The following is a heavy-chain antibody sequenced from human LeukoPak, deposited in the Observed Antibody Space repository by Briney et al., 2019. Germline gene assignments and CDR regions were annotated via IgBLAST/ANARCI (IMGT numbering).Heavy chain of an antibody. V-gene: IGHV5-51*01. J-gene: IGHJ3*02. CDR1: GYSFTSYW. CDR2: IYPGDSDT. Sequence: GESLKISCKGSGYSFTSYWIGWVRQMPGKGLEWMGIIYPGDSDTRYSPSFQGQVTISADKSISTAYLQWSSLKASDTAMYYCARLSYSSSWYGSGAFDIWGQGTMVTVSS. D-gene: IGHD6-13*01. CDR3: ARLSYSSSWYGSGAFDI.